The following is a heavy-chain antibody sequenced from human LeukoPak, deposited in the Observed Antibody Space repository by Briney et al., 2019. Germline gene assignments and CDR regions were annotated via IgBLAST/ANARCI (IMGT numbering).Heavy chain of an antibody. Sequence: GGSLRLSCAASGFTFSSYWMSWVRQAPGKGLEWVANIKQDGSEKYYVDSVKGRFTISRDNAKNSLYLQMNSLRAEDTAMYYCAREGYQLLYKSKYNWFDPWGQGTLVTVSS. D-gene: IGHD2-2*02. CDR1: GFTFSSYW. CDR3: AREGYQLLYKSKYNWFDP. CDR2: IKQDGSEK. J-gene: IGHJ5*02. V-gene: IGHV3-7*01.